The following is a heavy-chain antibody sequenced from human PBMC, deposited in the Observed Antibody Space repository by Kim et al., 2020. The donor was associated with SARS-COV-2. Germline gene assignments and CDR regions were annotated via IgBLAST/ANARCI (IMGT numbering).Heavy chain of an antibody. CDR2: IYHSGST. J-gene: IGHJ4*02. D-gene: IGHD3-16*01. CDR1: GYSISSGYY. Sequence: SETLSLTCTVSGYSISSGYYWGWIRQPPGKGLEWIGSIYHSGSTYYNPSLKSRVTISVDTSKNQFSLKLSSVTAADTAVYYCARFMITFGGVVYYWGQGTLVTVSS. CDR3: ARFMITFGGVVYY. V-gene: IGHV4-38-2*02.